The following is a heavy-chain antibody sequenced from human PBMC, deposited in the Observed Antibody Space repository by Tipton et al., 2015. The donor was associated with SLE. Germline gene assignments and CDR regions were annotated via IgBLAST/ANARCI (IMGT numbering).Heavy chain of an antibody. Sequence: SLRLSCAVSGFTFSSYAMNWVRQAPGKGLEWVSGITRSADNTYYADSVMGRFTISRDNFKNTLYLQMNSLRVEDTAIYYWTKESEYSYNTFDYWGQGTLVTVSS. V-gene: IGHV3-23*01. J-gene: IGHJ4*02. CDR2: ITRSADNT. CDR1: GFTFSSYA. D-gene: IGHD5-18*01. CDR3: TKESEYSYNTFDY.